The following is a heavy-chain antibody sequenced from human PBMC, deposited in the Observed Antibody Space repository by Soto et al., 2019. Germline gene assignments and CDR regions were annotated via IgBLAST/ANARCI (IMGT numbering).Heavy chain of an antibody. CDR3: AKDLTRQLAYWLDP. Sequence: GASVKVSCKASGFSFTGYYIHWLLQAPGQGLEWMGWISARSGGTEYAQKFQGRVTLTRDTSIATAYLTLTSLTSDDTALYYCAKDLTRQLAYWLDPWGQGTQVTVSS. CDR1: GFSFTGYY. D-gene: IGHD6-6*01. CDR2: ISARSGGT. J-gene: IGHJ5*02. V-gene: IGHV1-2*02.